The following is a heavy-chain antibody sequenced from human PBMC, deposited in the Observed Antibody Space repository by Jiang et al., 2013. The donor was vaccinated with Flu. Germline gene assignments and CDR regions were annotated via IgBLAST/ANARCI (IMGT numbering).Heavy chain of an antibody. Sequence: GAEVKKPGESLKISCKGSGYSFTSYWIAWVRQMPGKGLEWMGIIYPDDSDTRYSPSFQGQVTISADKSINTAYLQWSSLKASDTAMYYCARRGAVAGSYYYYGMDVWGQGTTVTVSS. CDR3: ARRGAVAGSYYYYGMDV. J-gene: IGHJ6*02. CDR2: IYPDDSDT. V-gene: IGHV5-51*01. D-gene: IGHD6-19*01. CDR1: GYSFTSYW.